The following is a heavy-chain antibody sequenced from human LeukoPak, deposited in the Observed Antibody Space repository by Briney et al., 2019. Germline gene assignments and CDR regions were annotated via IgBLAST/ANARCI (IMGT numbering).Heavy chain of an antibody. J-gene: IGHJ3*02. Sequence: ASVKVSCKASGYTFTSYYMHWVRQAPGQGLEWMGIINPSGGSTSYAQKFQGRVTMTRNTSISTAYMELSSLRSEDTAVYYCARDGRNWYSGSYQGYAFDIWGQGTMVTVSS. V-gene: IGHV1-46*01. CDR1: GYTFTSYY. CDR3: ARDGRNWYSGSYQGYAFDI. CDR2: INPSGGST. D-gene: IGHD1-26*01.